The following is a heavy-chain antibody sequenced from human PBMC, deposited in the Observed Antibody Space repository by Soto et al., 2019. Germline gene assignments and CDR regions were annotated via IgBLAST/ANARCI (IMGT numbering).Heavy chain of an antibody. D-gene: IGHD2-15*01. CDR2: ISGNGGYT. CDR1: GFTFTSYA. J-gene: IGHJ3*02. V-gene: IGHV3-23*01. Sequence: DVQLLESGGGLVQPGGSLRLSCAASGFTFTSYAMSWVRQAPGKELEWVSTISGNGGYTYYADSVKGRFTISRDNSKNTLYLQMNSLRAEDTAVYYCAKDIVVVVAATPRAFDIWAQGTMVTVSS. CDR3: AKDIVVVVAATPRAFDI.